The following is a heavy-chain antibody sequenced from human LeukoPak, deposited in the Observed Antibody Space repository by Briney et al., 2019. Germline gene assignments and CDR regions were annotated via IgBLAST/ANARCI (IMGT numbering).Heavy chain of an antibody. Sequence: SETLSLTCTVSGGSISSSSYYWGWIRQPPGKGLEWIGSIYYSGSTYYNPSLKSRVTISVDTSKNQFSLKLSSVTAADPAVYYCARRGYDSSGYYYAYWGQGTLVTVSS. CDR2: IYYSGST. CDR3: ARRGYDSSGYYYAY. V-gene: IGHV4-39*01. J-gene: IGHJ4*02. D-gene: IGHD3-22*01. CDR1: GGSISSSSYY.